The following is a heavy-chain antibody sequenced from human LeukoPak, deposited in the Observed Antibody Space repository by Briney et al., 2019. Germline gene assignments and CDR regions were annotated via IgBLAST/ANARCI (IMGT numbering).Heavy chain of an antibody. J-gene: IGHJ4*02. CDR1: RGTLSNNIVA. D-gene: IGHD6-13*01. Sequence: SQTLSLTRALSRGTLSNNIVAYKWIRDSPSRGVECLGRTYYMSRWFYDYGPSVQSRVLVNPDTYKNQYSLQLNPVTPEDTAVYYCARAPMSGAGTWAYFDSWGQGILVTVSS. V-gene: IGHV6-1*01. CDR3: ARAPMSGAGTWAYFDS. CDR2: TYYMSRWFY.